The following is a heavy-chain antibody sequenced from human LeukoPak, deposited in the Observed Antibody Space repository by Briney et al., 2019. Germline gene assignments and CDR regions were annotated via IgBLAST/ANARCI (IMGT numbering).Heavy chain of an antibody. Sequence: PSETLSLTCTVSGGSISSYYWSWIRQPAGKGLEWIGRIYTSGSTHYNPSLKSRVTMSVDTSKNQFSLKLSSVTAADTAMYYCARGGTMGNANWFDPWGQGTLVTVSS. D-gene: IGHD3-16*01. CDR1: GGSISSYY. CDR2: IYTSGST. J-gene: IGHJ5*02. CDR3: ARGGTMGNANWFDP. V-gene: IGHV4-4*07.